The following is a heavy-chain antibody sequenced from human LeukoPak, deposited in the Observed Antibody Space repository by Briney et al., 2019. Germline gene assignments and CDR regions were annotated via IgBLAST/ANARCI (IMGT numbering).Heavy chain of an antibody. CDR1: GGSISGYY. J-gene: IGHJ5*02. CDR2: IYYSGST. CDR3: ARVGGLDYYGSGSPWFDP. D-gene: IGHD3-10*01. V-gene: IGHV4-59*01. Sequence: SETLSLTCTVSGGSISGYYWSWIRQPPGKGLEWIGYIYYSGSTKYNPSLKSRVTMSVDTSRNQFSLKLSSVTAADTAVYYCARVGGLDYYGSGSPWFDPWGQGTLVTVSS.